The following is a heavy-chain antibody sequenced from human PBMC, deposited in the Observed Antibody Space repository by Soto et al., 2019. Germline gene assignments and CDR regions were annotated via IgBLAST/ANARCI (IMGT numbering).Heavy chain of an antibody. CDR3: ARDSLDYGGNSGWFDP. CDR2: ISYDGSNK. J-gene: IGHJ5*02. D-gene: IGHD4-17*01. V-gene: IGHV3-30-3*01. Sequence: QVQLVESGGGVVQPGRSLRLSCAASGFTFSSYAMHWVRQAPGKGLEWVAVISYDGSNKYYADSVKGRFTISRDNSKNPLYLQMNSLRAEDTAVYYCARDSLDYGGNSGWFDPWGQGTLVTVSS. CDR1: GFTFSSYA.